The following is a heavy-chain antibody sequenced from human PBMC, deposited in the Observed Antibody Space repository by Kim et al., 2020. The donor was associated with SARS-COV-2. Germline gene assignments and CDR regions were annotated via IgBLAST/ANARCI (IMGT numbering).Heavy chain of an antibody. V-gene: IGHV3-21*04. J-gene: IGHJ6*02. CDR2: ISSSSSYI. D-gene: IGHD2-15*01. CDR3: ARAAVVVAAMGMMVGYYGMDV. CDR1: GFTFSSYS. Sequence: GGSLRLSCAASGFTFSSYSMNWVRQAPGKGLEWVSSISSSSSYIYYADSVKGRFTISRDNAKNSLYLQMNSLRAEDTAVYYCARAAVVVAAMGMMVGYYGMDVWGQGTTVTVSS.